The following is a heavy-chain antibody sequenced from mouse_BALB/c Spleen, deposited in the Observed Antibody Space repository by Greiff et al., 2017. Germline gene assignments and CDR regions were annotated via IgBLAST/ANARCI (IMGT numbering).Heavy chain of an antibody. CDR3: ARGSTMIPFAY. V-gene: IGHV1-47*01. CDR2: FHPYNDDT. J-gene: IGHJ3*01. D-gene: IGHD2-4*01. Sequence: QVQLQQSGAELVKPGASVTMSCKAFGYTFTTYPIEWMKQNHGKSLEWIGNFHPYNDDTKYNEKFKGKAKLTVEKSSSTVYLELSRLTSDDSAVYYCARGSTMIPFAYWGQGTLVTVSA. CDR1: GYTFTTYP.